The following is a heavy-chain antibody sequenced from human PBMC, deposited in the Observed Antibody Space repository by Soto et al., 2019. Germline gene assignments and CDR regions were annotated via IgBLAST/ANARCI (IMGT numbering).Heavy chain of an antibody. CDR3: AKDPLRGGNYYFFYFDD. CDR2: ISGNGRST. J-gene: IGHJ4*01. CDR1: GFSFSNYA. Sequence: EVQLLESGGTLSQPGGSLRLSCEASGFSFSNYAMNWVRQAPGKSLEWVAAISGNGRSTYYGDSVKGRFTISRDNSRNTLYLQMNSLRAEDTALYFCAKDPLRGGNYYFFYFDDWGRGTLVTVSS. D-gene: IGHD2-21*02. V-gene: IGHV3-23*01.